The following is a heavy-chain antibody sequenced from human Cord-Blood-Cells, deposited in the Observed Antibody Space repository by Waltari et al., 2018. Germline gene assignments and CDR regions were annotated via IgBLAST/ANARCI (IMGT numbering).Heavy chain of an antibody. CDR1: GGTFSSYT. CDR2: IIPSLGIA. CDR3: ARERGYYDY. J-gene: IGHJ4*02. D-gene: IGHD3-10*01. Sequence: QVQLVQSGAEVKKPGSSVKVSCKASGGTFSSYTISSVRQAPGQGLEWMRRIIPSLGIANYGQKIQGRVTITADKSTSTAYMELSSLRAEDTAVYYCARERGYYDYWGQGTLVTVSS. V-gene: IGHV1-69*08.